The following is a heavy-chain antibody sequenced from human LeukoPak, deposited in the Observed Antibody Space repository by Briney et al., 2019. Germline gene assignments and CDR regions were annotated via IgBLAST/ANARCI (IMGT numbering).Heavy chain of an antibody. CDR3: ARARDFWSGYYYGC. V-gene: IGHV3-7*01. J-gene: IGHJ4*02. CDR1: GSTFSSYW. CDR2: IKQDGSEK. D-gene: IGHD3-3*01. Sequence: PGGSLRLSCAASGSTFSSYWMSWVRQAPGKGLEWVANIKQDGSEKYYVDSVKGRFTISRDNAKNSLYLQMNSLRAEDTAVYYCARARDFWSGYYYGCWGQGTLVTVSS.